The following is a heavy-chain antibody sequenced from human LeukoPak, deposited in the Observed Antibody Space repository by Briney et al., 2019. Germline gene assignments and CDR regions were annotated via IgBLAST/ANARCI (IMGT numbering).Heavy chain of an antibody. D-gene: IGHD2-8*01. CDR3: SRENGAFSPFGY. V-gene: IGHV4-34*01. J-gene: IGHJ4*02. CDR2: INHSGST. CDR1: GGSFSGYY. Sequence: PSETLSLTCAVSGGSFSGYYWSWIRQPPGKGLEWIGEINHSGSTNYNPSLKRRVTISVDTSKNKFSLKLSSVTAADTAVYYCSRENGAFSPFGYWGQGYLVTVLS.